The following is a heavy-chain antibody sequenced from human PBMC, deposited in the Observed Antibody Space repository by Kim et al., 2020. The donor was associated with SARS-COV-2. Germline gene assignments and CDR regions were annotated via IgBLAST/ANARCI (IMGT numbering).Heavy chain of an antibody. D-gene: IGHD6-13*01. V-gene: IGHV4-34*01. J-gene: IGHJ1*01. Sequence: SETLSLTCAVYGGSFSGYYWSWIRQPPGKGLEWIGEINHSGSTNYNPSLKSRVTISVDTSKNQFSLKLSSVTAADTAVYYCAMGIAAAGKYFQHWGQGTLVTVSS. CDR3: AMGIAAAGKYFQH. CDR2: INHSGST. CDR1: GGSFSGYY.